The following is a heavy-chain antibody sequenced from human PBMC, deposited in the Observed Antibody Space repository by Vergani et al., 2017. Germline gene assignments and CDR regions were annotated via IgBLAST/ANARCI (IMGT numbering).Heavy chain of an antibody. Sequence: LVESGGGVVQPGRSLTLTCSASGFGFKNFAMHWVRQAPGKGLEWVATISKDGTHDYYEPSVRGRFAVSRDNFKNTMYLQMDRLTTDDTAVYYCARDPLLRFLEWPRGFDPWGQGTLVTVSS. D-gene: IGHD3-3*01. CDR2: ISKDGTHD. CDR1: GFGFKNFA. CDR3: ARDPLLRFLEWPRGFDP. V-gene: IGHV3-30*03. J-gene: IGHJ5*02.